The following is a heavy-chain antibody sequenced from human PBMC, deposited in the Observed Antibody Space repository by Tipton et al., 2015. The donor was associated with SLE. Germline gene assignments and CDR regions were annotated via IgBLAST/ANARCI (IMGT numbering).Heavy chain of an antibody. D-gene: IGHD6-13*01. CDR1: GASINSYH. V-gene: IGHV4-59*07. CDR3: ARRSSWYGDWYFDL. Sequence: TLSLTCTVSGASINSYHWSWIRQPPGKGLEWIGYIFYSGSTDSNPSLKSRVTISLDSSKNHFSLELSSVTAADTAVYYCARRSSWYGDWYFDLWGRGTLVTVSS. CDR2: IFYSGST. J-gene: IGHJ2*01.